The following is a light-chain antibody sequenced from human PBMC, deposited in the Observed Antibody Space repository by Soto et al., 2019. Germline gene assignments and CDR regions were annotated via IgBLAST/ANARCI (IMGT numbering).Light chain of an antibody. J-gene: IGKJ1*01. V-gene: IGKV1-39*01. CDR1: QNIFTY. CDR3: QQSFSTLWT. CDR2: AAS. Sequence: DLPMNQSPCSLAASVGGRVTIPFRASQNIFTYLNWYQQKPGKAPKLLMYAASSLRSGVPSRFSGSGSGTDFTLTISSLHPEDFATYYCQQSFSTLWTFGQGTKVDIK.